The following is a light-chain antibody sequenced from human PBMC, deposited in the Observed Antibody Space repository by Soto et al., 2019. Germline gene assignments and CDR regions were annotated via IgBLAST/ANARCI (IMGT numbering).Light chain of an antibody. J-gene: IGLJ3*02. CDR3: NSYTSTSARV. CDR2: EVS. CDR1: SSDVGGYDF. V-gene: IGLV2-14*01. Sequence: QSALTQPASVSGSPGQSITISCTGTSSDVGGYDFVSWYQQHPGKAPKLIIYEVSNRPSGVSHRFSGSKSGNTASLTISGLQAEDEADYYCNSYTSTSARVFGGGTKSPS.